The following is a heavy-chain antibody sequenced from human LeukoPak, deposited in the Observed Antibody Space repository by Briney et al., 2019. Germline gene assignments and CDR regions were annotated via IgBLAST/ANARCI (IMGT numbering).Heavy chain of an antibody. D-gene: IGHD6-13*01. CDR1: GFAFSSFA. J-gene: IGHJ4*02. V-gene: IGHV3-23*01. CDR2: LTGSGST. CDR3: ARHGSWSFDY. Sequence: GGSLRLSCVASGFAFSSFAMSWVRQAPGKGLEWVSGLTGSGSTYHADSVKGRFTISRDNSKNTLYLHMNSLRAEDTAVYYCARHGSWSFDYWGQGTLLTVSA.